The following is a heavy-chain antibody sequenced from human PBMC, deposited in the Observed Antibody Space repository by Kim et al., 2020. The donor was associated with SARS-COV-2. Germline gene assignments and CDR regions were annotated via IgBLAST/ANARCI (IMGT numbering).Heavy chain of an antibody. CDR1: GGTFSSYA. Sequence: SVKVSCKASGGTFSSYAISWVRQAPGQGLEWMGRIIPILGIANYAQKFQGRVTITADKSTSTAYMELSSLRSEDTAVYYCARDWGPLYSSSSVYYFDYWGQGTLVTVSS. J-gene: IGHJ4*02. D-gene: IGHD6-6*01. CDR3: ARDWGPLYSSSSVYYFDY. V-gene: IGHV1-69*04. CDR2: IIPILGIA.